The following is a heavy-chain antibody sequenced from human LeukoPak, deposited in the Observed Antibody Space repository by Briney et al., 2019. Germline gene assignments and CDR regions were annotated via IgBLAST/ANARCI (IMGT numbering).Heavy chain of an antibody. J-gene: IGHJ3*01. V-gene: IGHV3-74*01. Sequence: GRSLRLSCAASGFTFNDYWIHWVRQAPGTGLVCVSRINNDGSDTIYADSVKGRFTISRDNAKNTLYLQMNSLTAEDTAVYYCSRGGFAHAFDLWGQGTMVTVSS. CDR2: INNDGSDT. CDR1: GFTFNDYW. CDR3: SRGGFAHAFDL.